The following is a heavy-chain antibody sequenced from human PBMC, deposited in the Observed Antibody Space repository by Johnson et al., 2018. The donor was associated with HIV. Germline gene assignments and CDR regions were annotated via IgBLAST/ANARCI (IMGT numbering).Heavy chain of an antibody. CDR3: ARGGGCGGDCYSGYDAFDI. CDR1: GFTFSSYP. J-gene: IGHJ3*02. CDR2: ISYDGSNK. D-gene: IGHD2-21*02. V-gene: IGHV3-30*04. Sequence: VQLVESGGGVVQPGRSLRLSCAASGFTFSSYPIHWVRQAPGKGLEWVAVISYDGSNKYYADSVKGRFTISRDNSKNTLYLQMNSLRTWDTAVYYWARGGGCGGDCYSGYDAFDIWGQGTMVTVSS.